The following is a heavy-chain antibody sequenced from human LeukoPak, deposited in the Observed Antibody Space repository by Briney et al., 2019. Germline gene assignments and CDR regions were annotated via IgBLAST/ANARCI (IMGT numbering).Heavy chain of an antibody. V-gene: IGHV4-59*01. CDR2: IYYSGST. CDR3: AREGMAGHPRNWFDP. CDR1: GGSISSYY. Sequence: SETLSLTCTVSGGSISSYYWSRIRQPPGKGLEWIGYIYYSGSTNYNPSLKSRVTISVDTSKNQFSLKLSSVTAADTAVYYCAREGMAGHPRNWFDPWGQGTLVTVSS. D-gene: IGHD6-19*01. J-gene: IGHJ5*02.